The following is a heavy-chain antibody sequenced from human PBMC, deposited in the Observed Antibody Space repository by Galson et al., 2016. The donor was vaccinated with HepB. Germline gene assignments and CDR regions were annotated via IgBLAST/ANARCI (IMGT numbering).Heavy chain of an antibody. CDR2: IYSSGST. J-gene: IGHJ4*02. V-gene: IGHV4-4*07. Sequence: LSLTCTVSGGSISSYYWSWIRQPAGKGLEWIGRIYSSGSTNYNPSLKSRVTMSVDTSKNQFSLKLSSVTAADTAVYYCARVVPPVRFGSEYYFDYWGQGTLVTVSS. CDR1: GGSISSYY. D-gene: IGHD1-26*01. CDR3: ARVVPPVRFGSEYYFDY.